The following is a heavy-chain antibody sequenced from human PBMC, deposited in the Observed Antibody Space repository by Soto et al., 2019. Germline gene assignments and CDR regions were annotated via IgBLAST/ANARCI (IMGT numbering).Heavy chain of an antibody. CDR2: IYYSGST. J-gene: IGHJ5*02. CDR1: GGSISSYY. D-gene: IGHD6-13*01. Sequence: QVQLQESGPGLVKPSETLSITCTVSGGSISSYYWSWIRQPPGKGLEWIGYIYYSGSTNYNPSLKSRVTISVDTSKNQFSLKLSSVTAADTAVYHCASSLLAAGLGRIAFDPWGQGTLVTVSS. V-gene: IGHV4-59*01. CDR3: ASSLLAAGLGRIAFDP.